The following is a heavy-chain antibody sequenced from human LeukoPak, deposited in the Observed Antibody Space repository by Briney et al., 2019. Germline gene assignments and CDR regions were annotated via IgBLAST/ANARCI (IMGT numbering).Heavy chain of an antibody. Sequence: GGSLRLSCAASGFTFSIYAMSWVRQAPGKGLVWVSRINSDGSSTSYADSVKGRFTISRDNAKNTLYLQMNSLRAEDTAVYYCARSYCSSTSCRDKSFDIWGQGTMVTVSS. D-gene: IGHD2-2*01. CDR3: ARSYCSSTSCRDKSFDI. J-gene: IGHJ3*02. V-gene: IGHV3-74*01. CDR1: GFTFSIYA. CDR2: INSDGSST.